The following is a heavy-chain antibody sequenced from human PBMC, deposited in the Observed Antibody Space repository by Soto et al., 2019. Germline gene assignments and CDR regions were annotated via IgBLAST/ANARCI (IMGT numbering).Heavy chain of an antibody. Sequence: PSETLSLTCTVPGGSISSYYWSWIRQPPGKGLEWIGYIYYSGSTNYNPSLKSRVTISVDTSKNQFSLKLSSVTAADTAVYYCARYGSGSSVWFDPWGQGTLVTVS. J-gene: IGHJ5*02. D-gene: IGHD3-10*01. CDR3: ARYGSGSSVWFDP. CDR2: IYYSGST. V-gene: IGHV4-59*01. CDR1: GGSISSYY.